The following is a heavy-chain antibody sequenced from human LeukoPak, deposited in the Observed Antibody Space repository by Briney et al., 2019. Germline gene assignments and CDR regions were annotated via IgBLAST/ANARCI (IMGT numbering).Heavy chain of an antibody. D-gene: IGHD2-21*02. Sequence: GGSLRLSCAASGFTFSSYSTNWVRQAPGKGLEWVSSISSSSSYIYYADSVKGRFTISRDNAKNSLYLQMSSLRVDDTAVYYCASLDTAAIRTGGYWGRGTLVTVSS. CDR2: ISSSSSYI. CDR3: ASLDTAAIRTGGY. V-gene: IGHV3-21*01. J-gene: IGHJ4*02. CDR1: GFTFSSYS.